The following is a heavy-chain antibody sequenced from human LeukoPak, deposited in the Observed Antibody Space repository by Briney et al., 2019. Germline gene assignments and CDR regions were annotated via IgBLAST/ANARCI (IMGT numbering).Heavy chain of an antibody. V-gene: IGHV3-48*01. CDR3: VREVAY. CDR2: ISSDSGAI. CDR1: GFTFSTYM. D-gene: IGHD5-12*01. J-gene: IGHJ4*02. Sequence: GGSLRLSCAASGFTFSTYMMNWVRQAPGKGLEWLSYISSDSGAIYYADSVKGRFTISRDNAQESLYLQINNRRVEDAAVYYCVREVAYWGQGALVTVSS.